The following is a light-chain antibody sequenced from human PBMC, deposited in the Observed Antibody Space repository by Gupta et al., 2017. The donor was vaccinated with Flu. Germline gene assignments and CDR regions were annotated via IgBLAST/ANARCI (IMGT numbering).Light chain of an antibody. CDR1: QSISSY. V-gene: IGKV1-39*01. CDR3: QHRNSTPRT. J-gene: IGKJ1*01. Sequence: IQMTQSPSSLSASVGDRVTITCRASQSISSYLNWYQQKPRKAPKLLIYAASSVQSGVPSRFSGSGSGTDFTLTISSRQPEDFATYYCQHRNSTPRTFGQGTXVEIK. CDR2: AAS.